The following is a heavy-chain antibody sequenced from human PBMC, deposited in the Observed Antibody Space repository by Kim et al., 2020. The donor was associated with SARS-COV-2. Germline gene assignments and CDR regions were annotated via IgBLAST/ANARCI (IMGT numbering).Heavy chain of an antibody. V-gene: IGHV3-48*01. CDR3: ARDNPLTAWFDY. D-gene: IGHD5-18*01. Sequence: YPDSVKGRSTISSDNAKNSLSLQMNSLRAEDTAVYYCARDNPLTAWFDYWGQGTLVTVSS. J-gene: IGHJ4*02.